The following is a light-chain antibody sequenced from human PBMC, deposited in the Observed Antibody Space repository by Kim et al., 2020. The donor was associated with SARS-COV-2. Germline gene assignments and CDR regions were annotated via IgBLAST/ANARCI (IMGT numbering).Light chain of an antibody. J-gene: IGLJ2*01. CDR1: SDDVGGYNR. Sequence: QSVTSSCTGTSDDVGGYNRVSWYQQPPGTAPKLMIYEVNNRPSGVPDRFSGSKSGNTASLTISGLQTEDEADYYCSSYTTSSTLVFGGGTKVTVL. CDR2: EVN. V-gene: IGLV2-18*02. CDR3: SSYTTSSTLV.